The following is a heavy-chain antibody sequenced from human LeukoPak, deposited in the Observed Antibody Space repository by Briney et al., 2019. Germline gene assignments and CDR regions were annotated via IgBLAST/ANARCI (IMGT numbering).Heavy chain of an antibody. J-gene: IGHJ4*02. D-gene: IGHD2-15*01. CDR2: IYYTGSS. CDR1: GVSISTDTFY. CDR3: ARAGAELVAVAARSRFDY. Sequence: SETLSLTCTVSGVSISTDTFYWGWIRQPPGKGLEWIANIYYTGSSYYNPSLKSRVTISVDTSKNQFSLKVRSVTAADTAVYYCARAGAELVAVAARSRFDYWGQGTLVTVSS. V-gene: IGHV4-39*07.